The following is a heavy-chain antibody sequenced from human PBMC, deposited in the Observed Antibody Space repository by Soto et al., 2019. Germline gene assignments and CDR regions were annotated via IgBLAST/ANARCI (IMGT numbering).Heavy chain of an antibody. D-gene: IGHD1-1*01. CDR1: GFTFSSHS. V-gene: IGHV3-21*04. Sequence: GGSLRLSCAVSGFTFSSHSMNWVRQAPGKGLEWVSSITTSSDSIYYTYSVKGRFTLSRDNSQNTLYLQMLSLRADDTAIYYCAKDYWXXRYFDNWGQGTLVTVSS. J-gene: IGHJ4*02. CDR2: ITTSSDSI. CDR3: AKDYWXXRYFDN.